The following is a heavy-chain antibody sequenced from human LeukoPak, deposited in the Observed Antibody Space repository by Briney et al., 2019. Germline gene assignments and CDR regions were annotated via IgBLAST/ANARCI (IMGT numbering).Heavy chain of an antibody. D-gene: IGHD1-26*01. CDR3: GTGIVGARFDY. V-gene: IGHV1-24*01. J-gene: IGHJ4*02. CDR2: FDPEDGET. CDR1: GYTLTELS. Sequence: ASVKVSCKVSGYTLTELSMHWVRQAPGKGREWMGGFDPEDGETTYAQKSQGRVTMTEDTSTDTAYMEQSSLLSEDTAVYYCGTGIVGARFDYWGQGTLVTVSS.